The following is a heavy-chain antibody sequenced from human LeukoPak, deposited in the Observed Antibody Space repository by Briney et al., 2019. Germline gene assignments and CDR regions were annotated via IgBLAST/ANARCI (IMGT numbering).Heavy chain of an antibody. CDR3: ARGGVDWTFDY. Sequence: SETLSLTGTVSGGSISSYYWSWIRQPAGKGLEWIGHIYTSGSTNYNPSLKSRVTMSVDTSKNQFSLKLSSVTAADTAVYYCARGGVDWTFDYWGQGTLVTVSS. CDR1: GGSISSYY. D-gene: IGHD3-9*01. J-gene: IGHJ4*02. V-gene: IGHV4-4*07. CDR2: IYTSGST.